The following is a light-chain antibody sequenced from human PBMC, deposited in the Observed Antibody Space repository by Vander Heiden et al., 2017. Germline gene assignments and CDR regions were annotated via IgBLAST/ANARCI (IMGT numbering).Light chain of an antibody. V-gene: IGKV1-5*03. Sequence: DIQMTQSPSTLSASAGDSVTITCRASQSISIWLAWYQQKPGKAPNLLIYKASSLESGVPSRFSGSGSGTEFTLTISSLQPDDFATYYCQHYNNFPYTFGQGTKLETK. CDR2: KAS. J-gene: IGKJ2*01. CDR3: QHYNNFPYT. CDR1: QSISIW.